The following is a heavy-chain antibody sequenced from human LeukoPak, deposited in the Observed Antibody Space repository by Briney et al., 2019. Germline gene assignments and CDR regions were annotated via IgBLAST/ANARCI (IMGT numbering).Heavy chain of an antibody. J-gene: IGHJ6*02. CDR2: IYSGGST. Sequence: GGSLRLSCAASGFTVSSNYMSWVRQAPGKGLEWVSVIYSGGSTYYADSVKGRFTISRDNSKNTLYLQMNSLRAEDTAVYYCARDGWYYYGSGSYYLTYYYYGMDVWGQGTTVTVSS. V-gene: IGHV3-66*01. D-gene: IGHD3-10*01. CDR3: ARDGWYYYGSGSYYLTYYYYGMDV. CDR1: GFTVSSNY.